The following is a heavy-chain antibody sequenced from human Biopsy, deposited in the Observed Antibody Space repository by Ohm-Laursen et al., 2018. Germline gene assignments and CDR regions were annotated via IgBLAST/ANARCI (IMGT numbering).Heavy chain of an antibody. Sequence: ASSVKVSCKSSGDTFTTSAISWVRQVPGQGLDWMGRIIPILGTVDYGQNFQGRVTIRADTSTTFLELTSLRYDDTAVYYCASGDIGGIGLDVWGQGTLVTVSS. CDR1: GDTFTTSA. CDR2: IIPILGTV. D-gene: IGHD3/OR15-3a*01. V-gene: IGHV1-69*04. J-gene: IGHJ4*02. CDR3: ASGDIGGIGLDV.